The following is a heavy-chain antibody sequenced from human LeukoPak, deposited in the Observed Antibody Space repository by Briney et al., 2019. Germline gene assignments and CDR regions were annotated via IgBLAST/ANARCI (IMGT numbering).Heavy chain of an antibody. Sequence: ESLKISCQGSGYSFTNYWIGWVRQMPGKGLEWMGIIYPGDFDTKYGPSFQGQVTISADKSIRTAYLQWSSLKASDTAIYYCARQNGLASAPDYWGQGTLVTVSS. CDR1: GYSFTNYW. CDR2: IYPGDFDT. V-gene: IGHV5-51*01. D-gene: IGHD6-13*01. J-gene: IGHJ4*02. CDR3: ARQNGLASAPDY.